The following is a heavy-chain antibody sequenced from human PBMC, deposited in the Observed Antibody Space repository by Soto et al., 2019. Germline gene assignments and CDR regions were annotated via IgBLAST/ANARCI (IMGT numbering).Heavy chain of an antibody. CDR2: IYYSGST. D-gene: IGHD3-22*01. CDR1: GGSISSGDYY. Sequence: PSETLSLTCTVSGGSISSGDYYWSWIRQPPGKGLEWIGYIYYSGSTYYNPSLKSRVTISVDTSKNQFSLKLSSVTAADTAVYYCATTHYYDSSGYYHMGGNFDYWGQGTLVTVSS. V-gene: IGHV4-30-4*01. CDR3: ATTHYYDSSGYYHMGGNFDY. J-gene: IGHJ4*02.